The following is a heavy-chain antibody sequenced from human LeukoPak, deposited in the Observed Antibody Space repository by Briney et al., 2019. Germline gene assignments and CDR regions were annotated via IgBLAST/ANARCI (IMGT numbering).Heavy chain of an antibody. CDR2: ISSASGSI. Sequence: GGSLRLSCAASGFTFSSYGMHWVRQAPGQGLEWVSYISSASGSIYYADSVKGRFTISRDNAKNSLFLQMNSLRAEDTAVYYCARLPAYCSSSSCYSDYWGQGTLVTVSS. V-gene: IGHV3-48*04. D-gene: IGHD2-2*01. J-gene: IGHJ4*02. CDR3: ARLPAYCSSSSCYSDY. CDR1: GFTFSSYG.